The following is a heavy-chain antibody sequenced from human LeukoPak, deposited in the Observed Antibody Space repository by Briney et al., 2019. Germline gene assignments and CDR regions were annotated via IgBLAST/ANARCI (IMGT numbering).Heavy chain of an antibody. CDR1: GGSITGYY. J-gene: IGHJ4*02. V-gene: IGHV4-59*01. CDR2: IFYSGST. CDR3: ARYCSGGSCPDY. D-gene: IGHD2-15*01. Sequence: SETLSLTCTVSGGSITGYYWTWIRQPPGKGLEWIGYIFYSGSTNYNPSLKSRVTISLDTSKNQFSLRLSSVTAADTAVYYCARYCSGGSCPDYWGQGTLVTVSS.